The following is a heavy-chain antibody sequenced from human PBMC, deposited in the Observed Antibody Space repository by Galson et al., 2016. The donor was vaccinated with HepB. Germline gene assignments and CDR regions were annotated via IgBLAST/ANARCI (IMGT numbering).Heavy chain of an antibody. V-gene: IGHV3-33*01. CDR1: GFIFSSYG. D-gene: IGHD4-23*01. CDR3: AREGMTTVAMLDN. CDR2: IRNDGSNQ. J-gene: IGHJ4*02. Sequence: SLRLSCAASGFIFSSYGMHWVRQAPGKGLEWVAVIRNDGSNQYYVDSAKGRFTISRDNSKNTLYLQMNSLRAEDTAVYYCAREGMTTVAMLDNWGQGTLVTV.